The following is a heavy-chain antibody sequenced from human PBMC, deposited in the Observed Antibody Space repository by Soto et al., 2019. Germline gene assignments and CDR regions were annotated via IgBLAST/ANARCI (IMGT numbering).Heavy chain of an antibody. V-gene: IGHV4-59*08. CDR2: IYYSGST. D-gene: IGHD2-2*03. CDR3: AGRGYCSSTSCRYYYYYMDV. Sequence: QVQLQESGPGLVKPSETLSLTCTVSGGSISSYYWSWIRQPPGKGLEWIGYIYYSGSTNYNPSLKSRVTISVDTSKNQFSLKLSSVTAADTAVYYCAGRGYCSSTSCRYYYYYMDVWGKGTTVTVSS. J-gene: IGHJ6*03. CDR1: GGSISSYY.